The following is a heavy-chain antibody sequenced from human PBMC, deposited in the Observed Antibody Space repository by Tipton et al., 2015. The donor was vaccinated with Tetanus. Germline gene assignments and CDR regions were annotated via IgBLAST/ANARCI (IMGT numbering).Heavy chain of an antibody. Sequence: GLVKPSQTLSLTCTVSGGSISTGGYYWSWIRQHPGKGLEWIGDIYNSGSTYYNPSLKSRVTISVDTSENHFSLKLNSVTAADTAVYFCARDRARGARGWNYFDYWGQGIQVTVSS. CDR3: ARDRARGARGWNYFDY. J-gene: IGHJ4*02. CDR1: GGSISTGGYY. V-gene: IGHV4-31*03. D-gene: IGHD1-26*01. CDR2: IYNSGST.